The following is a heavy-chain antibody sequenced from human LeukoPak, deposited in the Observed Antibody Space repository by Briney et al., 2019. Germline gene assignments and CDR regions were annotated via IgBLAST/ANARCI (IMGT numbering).Heavy chain of an antibody. CDR1: GGSISTDS. Sequence: SETLSLTCTVSGGSISTDSWSWIRQPAGKGLEWIGHIYTSGSTSHNPSLKSRVSMSVDTSKNQFSLKLNSVTAADTAVYYCARGRGVVVPAATLGYWGQGTLVTVSS. CDR3: ARGRGVVVPAATLGY. D-gene: IGHD2-2*01. J-gene: IGHJ4*02. V-gene: IGHV4-4*07. CDR2: IYTSGST.